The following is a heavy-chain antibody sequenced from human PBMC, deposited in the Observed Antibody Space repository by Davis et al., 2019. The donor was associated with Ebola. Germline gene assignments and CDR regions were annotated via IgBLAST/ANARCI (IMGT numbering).Heavy chain of an antibody. CDR3: ARQRGLAAAGTGFDY. V-gene: IGHV4-61*08. D-gene: IGHD6-13*01. J-gene: IGHJ4*02. CDR2: IYYSGST. Sequence: MPGGSLRLSCTLSGGSISSGGYYWSWIRQPPGKGLEWTGYIYYSGSTNYNPSLKSRVTISVDTSKNQFSLKLSSVTAADTAVYYCARQRGLAAAGTGFDYWGQGTLVTVSS. CDR1: GGSISSGGYY.